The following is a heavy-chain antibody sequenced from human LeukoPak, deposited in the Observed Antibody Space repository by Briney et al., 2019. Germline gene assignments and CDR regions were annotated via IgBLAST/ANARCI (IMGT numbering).Heavy chain of an antibody. CDR1: GFTVSGNY. J-gene: IGHJ4*02. CDR3: ASARHSSSWYYFDY. Sequence: GGSLRLSCAASGFTVSGNYMSWVRQAPGKGLEWVSIIYSGGSTYYADSVKGRFTISRDNSKNTLYLQMNSLRAEDTAVYYCASARHSSSWYYFDYWGQGTLVTVSS. V-gene: IGHV3-66*02. D-gene: IGHD6-13*01. CDR2: IYSGGST.